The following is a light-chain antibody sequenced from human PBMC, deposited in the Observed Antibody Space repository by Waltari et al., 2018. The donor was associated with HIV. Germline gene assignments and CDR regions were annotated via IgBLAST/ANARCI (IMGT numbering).Light chain of an antibody. Sequence: DIVMTQSPDSLVVSPGERATINCKSSQSLLYRSKNKNYLAWYQQKAGQPPKLLIYWASTREYGVPDRCSGGGSGTDFTLTISSLQAEDVAVYYCQQYYSTPPTFGQGTKVEIK. CDR1: QSLLYRSKNKNY. J-gene: IGKJ1*01. CDR3: QQYYSTPPT. CDR2: WAS. V-gene: IGKV4-1*01.